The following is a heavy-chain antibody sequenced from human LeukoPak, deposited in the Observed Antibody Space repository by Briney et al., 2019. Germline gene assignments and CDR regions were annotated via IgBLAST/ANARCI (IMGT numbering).Heavy chain of an antibody. CDR2: ISYDGSNK. CDR1: GFTFSSYG. CDR3: AKDGSVVVPAAPIYYYYYMDV. J-gene: IGHJ6*03. V-gene: IGHV3-30*18. D-gene: IGHD2-2*01. Sequence: PGGSLRLSCTASGFTFSSYGMHWVRQAPGKGLEWVAVISYDGSNKYYADSVKGRFTISRDNSKNTLYLQMNSLRAEDTAVYYCAKDGSVVVPAAPIYYYYYMDVWGKGTTVTVSS.